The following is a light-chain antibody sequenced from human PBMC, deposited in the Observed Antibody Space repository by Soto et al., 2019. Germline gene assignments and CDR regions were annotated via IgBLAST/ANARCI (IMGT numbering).Light chain of an antibody. V-gene: IGLV2-14*03. Sequence: QSALTQPASVSGSPGQSITISCTGTSSDVGTYNYVSWYQQHPGKAPKLMIYAVSYRPSGVSHRFSGSKSGSTASLTISGLQAEDEADYYCSSYTGSSSLVVFGGGTKLTVL. CDR1: SSDVGTYNY. CDR2: AVS. J-gene: IGLJ3*02. CDR3: SSYTGSSSLVV.